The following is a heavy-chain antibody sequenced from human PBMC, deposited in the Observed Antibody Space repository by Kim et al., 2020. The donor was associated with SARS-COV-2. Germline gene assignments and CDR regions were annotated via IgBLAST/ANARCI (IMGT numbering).Heavy chain of an antibody. Sequence: SVKVSCKASGGTFSSYAISWVRQAPGQGLEWMGGIIPIFGTANYAQKFQGRVTITADESTSTAYMELSSLRSEDTAVYYCARDLEGSSSLSYYYYGMDVWGQGTTVTVSS. CDR3: ARDLEGSSSLSYYYYGMDV. J-gene: IGHJ6*02. CDR1: GGTFSSYA. CDR2: IIPIFGTA. D-gene: IGHD6-6*01. V-gene: IGHV1-69*13.